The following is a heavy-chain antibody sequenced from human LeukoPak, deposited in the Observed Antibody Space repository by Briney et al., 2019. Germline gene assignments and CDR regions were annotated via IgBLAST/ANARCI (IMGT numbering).Heavy chain of an antibody. V-gene: IGHV4-61*02. CDR2: IYTSGST. Sequence: SETLSLTCTVSGGSISSGSYYWSWIRQPAGKGLEWIGRIYTSGSTNYNPSLKSRVTISVDTSKNQFSLKLSSVTAADTAVYYCATYSSGYYSFDYWGQGTLVTVSS. J-gene: IGHJ4*02. CDR3: ATYSSGYYSFDY. D-gene: IGHD3-22*01. CDR1: GGSISSGSYY.